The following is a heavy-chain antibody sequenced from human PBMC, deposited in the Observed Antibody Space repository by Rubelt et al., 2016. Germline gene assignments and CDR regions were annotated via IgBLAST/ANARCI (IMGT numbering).Heavy chain of an antibody. CDR1: GFTFSSYW. CDR2: IRQDGGEK. Sequence: ESGGGLVQPGGSLSLPCAASGFTFSSYWLSWVRQAPGKGREWVANIRQDGGEKYYVDSVKGRFTISRDNAKNSLYLQLNSLRAEDTAVYYCARDRQYYASWSGYFHTVWGQGTTVTVSS. CDR3: ARDRQYYASWSGYFHTV. D-gene: IGHD3-3*01. J-gene: IGHJ6*02. V-gene: IGHV3-7*01.